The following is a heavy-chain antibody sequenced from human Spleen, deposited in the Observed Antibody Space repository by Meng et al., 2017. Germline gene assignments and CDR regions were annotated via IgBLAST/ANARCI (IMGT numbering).Heavy chain of an antibody. CDR1: GGSVSSGSYY. J-gene: IGHJ3*02. V-gene: IGHV4-61*01. Sequence: GSLRLSCTVSGGSVSSGSYYWSWIRQPPGKGLEWIGYIYYSGSTKYNPSLKSRVTISLDTSKNQFSLKLSSVTAADTAVYYCARTNGSGSYYNSGAFDIWGQGTMVTVSS. D-gene: IGHD3-10*01. CDR2: IYYSGST. CDR3: ARTNGSGSYYNSGAFDI.